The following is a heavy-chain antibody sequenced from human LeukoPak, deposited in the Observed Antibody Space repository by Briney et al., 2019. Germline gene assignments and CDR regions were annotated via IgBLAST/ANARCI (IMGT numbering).Heavy chain of an antibody. V-gene: IGHV3-48*04. CDR3: VSEIAVAGNEVIVGFDY. CDR2: ISSSSSTI. J-gene: IGHJ4*02. D-gene: IGHD6-19*01. Sequence: GGSLRLSCAASGFTFSSYSMNWVRHAPGKGLEWVSYISSSSSTICYADSVKGRFTISRDNAKNSLYLQMNSLRAEDTAVYYCVSEIAVAGNEVIVGFDYWGQGTLVTVSS. CDR1: GFTFSSYS.